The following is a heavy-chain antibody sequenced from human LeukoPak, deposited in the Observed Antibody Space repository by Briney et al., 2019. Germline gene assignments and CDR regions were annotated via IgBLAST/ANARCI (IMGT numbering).Heavy chain of an antibody. D-gene: IGHD5-18*01. CDR3: ARDLTALVLDAFDI. V-gene: IGHV3-48*04. CDR2: INGGSTTI. J-gene: IGHJ3*02. Sequence: GGSLRLSCAASGFSFSTYSMSWVRQAPGKGLEWISYINGGSTTIYYADSVKGRFTISRDNAKNSLYLQMSSLRAEDTAVYYCARDLTALVLDAFDIWGQGTMVTVSS. CDR1: GFSFSTYS.